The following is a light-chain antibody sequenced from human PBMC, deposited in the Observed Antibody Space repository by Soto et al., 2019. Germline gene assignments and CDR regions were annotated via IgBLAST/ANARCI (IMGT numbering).Light chain of an antibody. CDR2: EVI. J-gene: IGLJ1*01. V-gene: IGLV2-14*01. CDR3: SSSTSRSTLGV. CDR1: SSDVGGYNY. Sequence: QSVLTQPASVSGSPGQSITISCTGTSSDVGGYNYVSWYQQHPGKAPNLMIYEVINRPPGVATRFSGATSANKAALTISVLQAEDEAAYYCSSSTSRSTLGVFGTGTKLTVL.